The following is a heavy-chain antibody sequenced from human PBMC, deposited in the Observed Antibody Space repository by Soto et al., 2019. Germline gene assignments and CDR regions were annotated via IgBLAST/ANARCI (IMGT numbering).Heavy chain of an antibody. J-gene: IGHJ5*02. D-gene: IGHD3-10*01. CDR3: ARDERFPRYWFDT. Sequence: SETLSLTCGVYGGSFRNYYWIWVRQPPGKGLEWIGEVNHSGEATYNPSLQSRITISLDTSNSQFSLKLTSVTAADTAMYFCARDERFPRYWFDTWGQGTQVTVSS. CDR1: GGSFRNYY. CDR2: VNHSGEA. V-gene: IGHV4-34*01.